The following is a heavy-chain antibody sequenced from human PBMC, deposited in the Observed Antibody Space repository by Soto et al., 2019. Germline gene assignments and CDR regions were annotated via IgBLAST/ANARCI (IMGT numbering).Heavy chain of an antibody. CDR3: AKQVRDGTSSPYYFDY. D-gene: IGHD6-6*01. CDR2: ISSRSDI. Sequence: GGSLRLSCVGSGFTFSTYSINWVRQAPGKGLEWVSSISSRSDIYYADSVKGRFTISRDNSKNTLSLQMNSLRAEDTAVYYCAKQVRDGTSSPYYFDYWGQGTLVTVSS. V-gene: IGHV3-21*04. CDR1: GFTFSTYS. J-gene: IGHJ4*02.